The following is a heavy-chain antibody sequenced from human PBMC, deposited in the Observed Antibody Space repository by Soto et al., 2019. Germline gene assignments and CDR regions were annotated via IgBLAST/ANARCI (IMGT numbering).Heavy chain of an antibody. Sequence: PSETLCLTCTVSGGSISSGGYYWSWIRHHPGKGLEWIGYIFYSGSTFYNPSLKSRVTISVDTSKNQFSLKLSSVTAADTAVYYCARVDSSGYDDAFDIWGQGTMVTVSS. V-gene: IGHV4-31*02. CDR1: GGSISSGGYY. CDR3: ARVDSSGYDDAFDI. CDR2: IFYSGST. D-gene: IGHD3-22*01. J-gene: IGHJ3*02.